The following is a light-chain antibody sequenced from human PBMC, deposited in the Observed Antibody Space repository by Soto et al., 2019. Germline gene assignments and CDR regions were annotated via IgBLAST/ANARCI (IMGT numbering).Light chain of an antibody. CDR3: QHRSNWPLT. CDR1: QSVSSY. V-gene: IGKV3-11*01. Sequence: EIVLTQSPATLSLSPGERATLSCRASQSVSSYLAWYQQKPGQAPRLLIYDASNRATGIPARFSGSGSGTDFTLTISSLAPEDFAFYYCQHRSNWPLTFGGGTKVEIK. J-gene: IGKJ4*01. CDR2: DAS.